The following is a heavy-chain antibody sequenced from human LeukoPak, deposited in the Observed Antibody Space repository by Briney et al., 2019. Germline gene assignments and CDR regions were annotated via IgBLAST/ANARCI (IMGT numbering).Heavy chain of an antibody. CDR3: AKDLGQQLADAFDI. CDR2: ISYDGSNK. J-gene: IGHJ3*02. CDR1: GFTFSSYG. V-gene: IGHV3-30*18. Sequence: QPGGSLRLSCAASGFTFSSYGMHWVRQAPGKGLEWVAVISYDGSNKYYADSVKGRFTISRDNSKNALYLQMNSLRAEDTAVYYCAKDLGQQLADAFDIWGQGTMVTVSS. D-gene: IGHD6-13*01.